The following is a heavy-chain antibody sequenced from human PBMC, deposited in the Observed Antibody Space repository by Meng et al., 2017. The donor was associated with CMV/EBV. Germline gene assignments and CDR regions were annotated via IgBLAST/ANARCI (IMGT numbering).Heavy chain of an antibody. D-gene: IGHD3-16*01. CDR3: AKDRGYGGYYGMDV. V-gene: IGHV3-9*01. Sequence: GGSLRLSCAASGFTFDDYAMHWVRQAPGKGLEWVSGISWNSGSIGYADSVKGRFTISRDNAKNSLYLQMNSLRAEDTALYYCAKDRGYGGYYGMDVWGQGTTVTVSS. J-gene: IGHJ6*02. CDR2: ISWNSGSI. CDR1: GFTFDDYA.